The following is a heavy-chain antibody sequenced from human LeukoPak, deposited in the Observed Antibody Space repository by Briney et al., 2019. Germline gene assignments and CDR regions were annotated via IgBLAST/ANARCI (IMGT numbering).Heavy chain of an antibody. J-gene: IGHJ4*02. V-gene: IGHV4-34*01. Sequence: PSETLCLTCAVYGGSLSGYYWSWIRQPPGKGLEWIGEINHSGSTNYNPSLKSRVTISVDTSKNQFSLKLSSVTAAGTAVYYCARGKSIAARIFDYWGQGTLVTVSS. CDR1: GGSLSGYY. D-gene: IGHD6-6*01. CDR2: INHSGST. CDR3: ARGKSIAARIFDY.